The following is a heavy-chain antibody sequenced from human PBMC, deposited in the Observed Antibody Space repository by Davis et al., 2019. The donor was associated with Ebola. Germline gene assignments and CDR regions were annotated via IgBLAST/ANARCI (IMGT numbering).Heavy chain of an antibody. D-gene: IGHD2-2*01. Sequence: AASVKVSCKASGYTFTSYYMHWVRQAPGQGLEWMGIINPSGGSTSYAQKFQGRVTMTRDTSTSTVYMELSSLRSEDTAVYYCARGWRVVVPAAKGGYNWFDPWGQGTLVTVSS. V-gene: IGHV1-46*01. CDR1: GYTFTSYY. CDR3: ARGWRVVVPAAKGGYNWFDP. J-gene: IGHJ5*02. CDR2: INPSGGST.